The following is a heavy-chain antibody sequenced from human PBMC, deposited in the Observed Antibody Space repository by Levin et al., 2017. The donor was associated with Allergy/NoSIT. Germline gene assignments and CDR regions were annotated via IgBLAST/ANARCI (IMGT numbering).Heavy chain of an antibody. Sequence: GGSLRLSCAVSGFAFSAYAMHWVRQAPGKGLEWVSIISGSGGFTYYADSVKGRFTSSRDNSGNMVYLQLNNLRAEDTAVYYCAKVRSSSSNYFDYWGHGTLVTVSS. D-gene: IGHD6-6*01. J-gene: IGHJ4*01. CDR2: ISGSGGFT. V-gene: IGHV3-23*01. CDR1: GFAFSAYA. CDR3: AKVRSSSSNYFDY.